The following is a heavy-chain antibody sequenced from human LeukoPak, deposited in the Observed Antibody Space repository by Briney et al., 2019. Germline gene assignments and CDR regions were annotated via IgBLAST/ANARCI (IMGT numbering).Heavy chain of an antibody. V-gene: IGHV3-23*01. CDR3: TTTRPYGTTWAGAFED. Sequence: GGSLRLACVASGFIFSSHGMSWVRQAPGKGLEWVSTVTSRSATHYTDSVKGRFITSRDSSKNTLFLQMNSLRAEDTALYYCTTTRPYGTTWAGAFEDWGQGTPVTVSS. D-gene: IGHD6-19*01. CDR2: VTSRSAT. J-gene: IGHJ4*02. CDR1: GFIFSSHG.